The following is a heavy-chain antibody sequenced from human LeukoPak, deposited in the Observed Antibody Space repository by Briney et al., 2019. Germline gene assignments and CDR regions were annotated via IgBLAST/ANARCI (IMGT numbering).Heavy chain of an antibody. D-gene: IGHD6-19*01. CDR2: IYPGDSDT. Sequence: RGESLKISCKGSGYSFTSYWIGWVRQMPGKGLEWMGIIYPGDSDTRYSPSFQGQVTISADKSISTAYLQWSSLKASDTAMYYCARGVYSSGSFDAFDIWGQGTMVTVSS. J-gene: IGHJ3*02. V-gene: IGHV5-51*01. CDR1: GYSFTSYW. CDR3: ARGVYSSGSFDAFDI.